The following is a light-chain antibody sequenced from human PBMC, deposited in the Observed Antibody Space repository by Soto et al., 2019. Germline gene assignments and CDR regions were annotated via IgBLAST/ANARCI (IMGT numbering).Light chain of an antibody. CDR1: QSVSSH. CDR2: GAS. Sequence: IVMTQSPATLSVSPGERATLSCRASQSVSSHLAWFQQKPGQAPRLLIYGASTRASAIPARFSGSGSGTEFTLTISSLQSEDFAVYYCQQYGSSGTFGQGTKVDIK. CDR3: QQYGSSGT. V-gene: IGKV3-15*01. J-gene: IGKJ1*01.